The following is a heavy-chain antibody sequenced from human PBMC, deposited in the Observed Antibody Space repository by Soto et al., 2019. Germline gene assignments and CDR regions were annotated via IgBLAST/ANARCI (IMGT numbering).Heavy chain of an antibody. J-gene: IGHJ4*02. CDR1: GGSISSYY. V-gene: IGHV4-59*01. Sequence: SETLSLTCTVSGGSISSYYWSWIRQPPGKGLEWIGYIYYSGSTNYNPSLKGRVTISVDTSKNQFSLKLSSVTAADTAVYYCARSPGYYDSSGYLVLDYWGQGTLVTVSS. D-gene: IGHD3-22*01. CDR2: IYYSGST. CDR3: ARSPGYYDSSGYLVLDY.